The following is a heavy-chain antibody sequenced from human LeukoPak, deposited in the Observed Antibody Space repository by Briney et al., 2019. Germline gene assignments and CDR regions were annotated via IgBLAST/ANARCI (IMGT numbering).Heavy chain of an antibody. CDR3: ARHFYSTGWYANF. CDR2: IYYSGSN. V-gene: IGHV4-39*01. CDR1: GGSISSSSYY. Sequence: SETLSLTCTVSGGSISSSSYYWGWIRQPPGEGLGWIGSIYYSGSNYYNPSLKSRVTTSVDTSKNQFSLKLSSVTPADTAVYYCARHFYSTGWYANFWGQGTLVTVSS. J-gene: IGHJ4*02. D-gene: IGHD6-19*01.